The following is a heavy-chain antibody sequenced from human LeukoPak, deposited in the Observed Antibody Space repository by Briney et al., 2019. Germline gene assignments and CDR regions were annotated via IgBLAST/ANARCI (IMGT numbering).Heavy chain of an antibody. J-gene: IGHJ5*02. Sequence: SVKVSCKASGGTFSSYAISWVRQAPGQGLEWMGGIIPIFGTANYAQKFQGRVTITTDESTSTAYMELSSLRSEDTAVYYCARSFDSSGYYYVNWSDPWGQGTLVTVSS. CDR1: GGTFSSYA. CDR2: IIPIFGTA. V-gene: IGHV1-69*05. D-gene: IGHD3-22*01. CDR3: ARSFDSSGYYYVNWSDP.